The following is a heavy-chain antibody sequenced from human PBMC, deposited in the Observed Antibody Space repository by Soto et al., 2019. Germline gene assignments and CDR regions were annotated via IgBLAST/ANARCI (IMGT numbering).Heavy chain of an antibody. CDR1: GGSFSGYY. V-gene: IGHV4-34*01. CDR2: INHSGST. CDR3: AKGAEAGYCISTSCYVKIYGMDV. D-gene: IGHD2-2*01. Sequence: PSETLSLTCAVYGGSFSGYYWSWIRQPPGKGLEWIGEINHSGSTNYNPSLKSRVTISVDTSKNQFSLKLSSVTAADTAVYYCAKGAEAGYCISTSCYVKIYGMDVWGQGTTVTVSS. J-gene: IGHJ6*02.